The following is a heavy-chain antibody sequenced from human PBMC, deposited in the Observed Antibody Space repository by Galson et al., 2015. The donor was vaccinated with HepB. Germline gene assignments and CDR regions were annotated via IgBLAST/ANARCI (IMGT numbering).Heavy chain of an antibody. Sequence: CAISGDSVSSNSAAWNWIRQSPSRGLEWLGRTYYRSKWYNDYAVSVKSRITINPDTSKNQFSLQLNSVTPEDTAVYYCARAQGRAVAGNWFDPWGQGTLVTVSS. CDR1: GDSVSSNSAA. CDR2: TYYRSKWYN. V-gene: IGHV6-1*01. CDR3: ARAQGRAVAGNWFDP. D-gene: IGHD6-19*01. J-gene: IGHJ5*02.